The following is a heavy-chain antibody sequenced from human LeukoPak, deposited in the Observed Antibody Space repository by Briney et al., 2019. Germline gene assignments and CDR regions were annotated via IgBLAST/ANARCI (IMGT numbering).Heavy chain of an antibody. CDR1: GFTFSSYG. V-gene: IGHV3-30*18. CDR2: ISYDGSNK. D-gene: IGHD6-19*01. J-gene: IGHJ4*02. Sequence: PGGSLRLSCAASGFTFSSYGMHWVRQAPGKGLEWVAVISYDGSNKYYADSVKGRFTISRDNSKNTLYLQMNSLRAEDTAVYYCAKDDSIAVGEYFDYWGQGTLVTVSS. CDR3: AKDDSIAVGEYFDY.